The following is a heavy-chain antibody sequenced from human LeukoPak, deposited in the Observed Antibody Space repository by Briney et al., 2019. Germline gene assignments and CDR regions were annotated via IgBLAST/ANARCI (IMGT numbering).Heavy chain of an antibody. Sequence: SETLSLTCAVSGYSISSGYHWIWIRQPPGKGLEWIGSLYHSDSIYYNPSLESRVTMSVDTSKNQFSLKLSSVTAADTAVYYCARVGGYSYGYFDYWGQGTLVTVSS. J-gene: IGHJ4*02. V-gene: IGHV4-38-2*01. D-gene: IGHD5-18*01. CDR3: ARVGGYSYGYFDY. CDR2: LYHSDSI. CDR1: GYSISSGYH.